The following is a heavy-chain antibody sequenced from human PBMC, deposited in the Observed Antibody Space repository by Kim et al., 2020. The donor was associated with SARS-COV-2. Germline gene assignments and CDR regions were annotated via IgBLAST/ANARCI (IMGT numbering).Heavy chain of an antibody. CDR2: IYYSGST. D-gene: IGHD3-22*01. CDR1: GGSISSYY. J-gene: IGHJ4*02. CDR3: ARGGRWGITMIED. Sequence: SETLSLTCTVSGGSISSYYWSWIRQPPGKGLEWIGYIYYSGSTNYNPSLKSRVTISVDTSKNQFSLKLSSVTAADTAVYYCARGGRWGITMIEDWGQGTL. V-gene: IGHV4-59*01.